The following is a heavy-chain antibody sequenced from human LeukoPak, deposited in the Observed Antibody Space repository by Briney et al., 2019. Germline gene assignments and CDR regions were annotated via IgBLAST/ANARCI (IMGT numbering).Heavy chain of an antibody. CDR2: INHSGST. D-gene: IGHD3-9*01. V-gene: IGHV4-34*01. Sequence: SETLSLTCAVYGGSFSGYYWSWIRQPPGKGLEWIGEINHSGSTNYNPSLKSRVTISVDTSKNQFSLKLSSVTAADTAVYYCARRLRYFDWSAFDIWGQGTMVTVSS. CDR1: GGSFSGYY. CDR3: ARRLRYFDWSAFDI. J-gene: IGHJ3*02.